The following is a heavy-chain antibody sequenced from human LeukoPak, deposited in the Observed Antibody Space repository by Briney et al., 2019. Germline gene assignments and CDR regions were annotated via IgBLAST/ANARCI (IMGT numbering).Heavy chain of an antibody. D-gene: IGHD3-16*02. CDR2: IYYSGST. CDR3: ARVIDYVWGSYRRPHPSYYFDY. J-gene: IGHJ4*02. V-gene: IGHV4-31*03. Sequence: SQTLSLTCTVSGGSISSGGYYWSWIRQHPGKGLEWIGYIYYSGSTYYNPSLKSRVTISVDTSKNQFSLKLSSVTAADTGVYYCARVIDYVWGSYRRPHPSYYFDYWGQGTLVTVSS. CDR1: GGSISSGGYY.